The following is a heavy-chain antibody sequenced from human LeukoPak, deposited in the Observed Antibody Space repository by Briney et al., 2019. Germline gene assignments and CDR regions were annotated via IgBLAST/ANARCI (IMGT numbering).Heavy chain of an antibody. CDR1: GYSISSGYL. J-gene: IGHJ4*02. Sequence: SETLSLTCTVSGYSISSGYLWGWIRQPPGKGLEWIGSTYHGGTTYSNPSLKSRVIISEDTSKNQFSLKLSSVTAADTAVYYCPRGSGDWTYYFDYWGQGTLVTVSS. V-gene: IGHV4-38-2*02. CDR3: PRGSGDWTYYFDY. CDR2: TYHGGTT. D-gene: IGHD2-21*02.